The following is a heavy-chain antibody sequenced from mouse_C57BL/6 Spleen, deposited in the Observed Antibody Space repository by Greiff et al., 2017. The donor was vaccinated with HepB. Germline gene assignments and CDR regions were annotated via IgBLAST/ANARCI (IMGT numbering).Heavy chain of an antibody. CDR2: IRNKANNHAT. J-gene: IGHJ1*03. V-gene: IGHV6-6*01. D-gene: IGHD1-1*01. CDR1: GFTFSDAW. CDR3: TRGGITTVVDHWYFDV. Sequence: EVQLVESGGGLVQPGGSMKLSCAASGFTFSDAWMDWVRQSPEKGLEWVAEIRNKANNHATYYAESVKGRFTISRDDSKSSVYLQMNSLRAEDTGIYYCTRGGITTVVDHWYFDVWGTGTTVTVSS.